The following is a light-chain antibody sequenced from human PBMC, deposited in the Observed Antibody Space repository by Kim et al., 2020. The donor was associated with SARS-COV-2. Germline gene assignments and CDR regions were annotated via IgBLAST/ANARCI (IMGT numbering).Light chain of an antibody. Sequence: DIVMTQSPDSLAVSLGERATINCKSSQRVLYSSNNKNYLAWYQQKPGQPPKLLIYWASTRESGVPGRFSGSGSGTDFTLTISSLQAEDVAVYYCQQYYSTPYTFGQGTKLEI. J-gene: IGKJ2*01. V-gene: IGKV4-1*01. CDR2: WAS. CDR3: QQYYSTPYT. CDR1: QRVLYSSNNKNY.